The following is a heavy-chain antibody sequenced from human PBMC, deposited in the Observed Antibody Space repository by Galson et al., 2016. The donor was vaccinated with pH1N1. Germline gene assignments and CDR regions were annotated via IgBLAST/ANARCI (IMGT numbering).Heavy chain of an antibody. J-gene: IGHJ4*02. V-gene: IGHV3-7*01. CDR3: AKENWGCEY. CDR2: IKQDGSEK. D-gene: IGHD7-27*01. CDR1: GFTFSRYY. Sequence: SLRLSRAASGFTFSRYYMTWVRQAPGKGLEWVANIKQDGSEKNYVDSVKGRFTISRDNAKNSVYLQMNSLRAEDTAVYYCAKENWGCEYWGQGTLVTVSS.